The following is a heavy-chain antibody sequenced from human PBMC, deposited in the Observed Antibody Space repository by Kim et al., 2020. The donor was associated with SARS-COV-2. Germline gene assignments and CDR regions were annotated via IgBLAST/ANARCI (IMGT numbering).Heavy chain of an antibody. V-gene: IGHV4-61*01. CDR2: IYYSGST. D-gene: IGHD2-15*01. J-gene: IGHJ6*02. CDR3: ARDIVVVAAAVGRNYYGMDV. CDR1: GGSVSSGSYY. Sequence: SETLSLTCTVSGGSVSSGSYYWSWIRQPPGKGLEWIGYIYYSGSTNYNPSLKSRVTISVDTSKNQFSLKLSSVTAADTAVYYCARDIVVVAAAVGRNYYGMDVWGQGTTVTVSS.